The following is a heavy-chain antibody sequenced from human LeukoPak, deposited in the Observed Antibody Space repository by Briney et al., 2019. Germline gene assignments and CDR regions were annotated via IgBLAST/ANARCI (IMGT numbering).Heavy chain of an antibody. CDR2: ISGSGGST. D-gene: IGHD2-15*01. V-gene: IGHV3-23*01. J-gene: IGHJ4*02. CDR1: GFTSSSYA. CDR3: AKGRTPRVVVVAATLDGFDY. Sequence: GGSLRLSCAAFGFTSSSYAMSWVRQAPGKGLEWVSAISGSGGSTYYADSVKGRFTISRDKSKNTLYLQMNSLRAEDTAVYYCAKGRTPRVVVVAATLDGFDYWGQGTLVTVSS.